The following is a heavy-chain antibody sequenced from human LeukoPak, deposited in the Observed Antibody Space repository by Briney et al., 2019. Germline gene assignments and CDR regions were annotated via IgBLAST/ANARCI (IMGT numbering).Heavy chain of an antibody. J-gene: IGHJ4*02. CDR3: ARDQRLSWPIFDY. CDR1: GGSFSDYY. CDR2: INHSGST. V-gene: IGHV4-34*01. D-gene: IGHD2-15*01. Sequence: SGTLSLTCGVYGGSFSDYYWNWIRQPPGKGLEWIGEINHSGSTRYNPSLKSRVTISVDTSKNQFSLKLTSVTAADTAVYYCARDQRLSWPIFDYWGRGTLVTVSS.